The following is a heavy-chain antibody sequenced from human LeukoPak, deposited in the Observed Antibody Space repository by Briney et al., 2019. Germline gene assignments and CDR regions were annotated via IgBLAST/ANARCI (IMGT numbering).Heavy chain of an antibody. J-gene: IGHJ5*02. CDR1: GGSISSGGYS. CDR2: IYHSGST. CDR3: ARFIPSSGIDP. Sequence: KASQTLSLTCAVSGGSISSGGYSWSWIRQPPGKGLEWIGYIYHSGSTYYNPSLKSRVTISVDRSKNQFSLKLSSVTAADTTVYYCARFIPSSGIDPWGQGTLVTVSS. D-gene: IGHD3-10*02. V-gene: IGHV4-30-2*01.